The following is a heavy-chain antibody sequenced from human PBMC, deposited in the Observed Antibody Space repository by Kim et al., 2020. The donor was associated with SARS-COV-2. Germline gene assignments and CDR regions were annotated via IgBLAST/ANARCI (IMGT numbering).Heavy chain of an antibody. CDR2: IYYSGST. CDR1: GGSISSSSYY. CDR3: ARQRSARVVVISY. V-gene: IGHV4-39*01. Sequence: SETLSLTCTVSGGSISSSSYYWGWIRQPPGKGLEWIGSIYYSGSTYYNPSLKSRVTISVDTSKNQFSLKLSSVTAADTAVYYCARQRSARVVVISYWGQGTLGTVSS. D-gene: IGHD3-22*01. J-gene: IGHJ4*02.